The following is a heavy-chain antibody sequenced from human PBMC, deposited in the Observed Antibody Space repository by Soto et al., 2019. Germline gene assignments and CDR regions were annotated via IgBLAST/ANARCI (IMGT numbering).Heavy chain of an antibody. J-gene: IGHJ6*02. D-gene: IGHD2-2*01. Sequence: QVQLVQSGAEVKKPGSSVKVSCKASGGTFGSYAISWVRQAPGQGLEWMGGILPIPGTANYAQKFQGGVTFAADESTSTAYMELSSLRADDPAVYYCARSQGSMTSLEIYYYYYYGVDVWGQGTTVTVSS. V-gene: IGHV1-69*01. CDR2: ILPIPGTA. CDR1: GGTFGSYA. CDR3: ARSQGSMTSLEIYYYYYYGVDV.